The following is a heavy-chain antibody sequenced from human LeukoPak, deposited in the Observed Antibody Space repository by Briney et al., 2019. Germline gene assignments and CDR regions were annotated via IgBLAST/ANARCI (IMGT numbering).Heavy chain of an antibody. CDR3: ARGRRGFDAFDI. V-gene: IGHV1-18*01. CDR1: GYTFTSYG. J-gene: IGHJ3*02. Sequence: ASVKVSCKASGYTFTSYGISWVRRAAGQGLEWMGWISAYNGNTNYAQKLQGRVTMTTDTSTSTAYMELRSLRSDDTAVYYCARGRRGFDAFDIWGQGTMVTVSS. D-gene: IGHD3-10*01. CDR2: ISAYNGNT.